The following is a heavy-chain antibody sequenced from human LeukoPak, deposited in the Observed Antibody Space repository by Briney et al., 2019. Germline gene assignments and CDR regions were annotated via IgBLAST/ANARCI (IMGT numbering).Heavy chain of an antibody. V-gene: IGHV1-18*01. CDR3: AREHYDFWSGPVWFDL. Sequence: GASVKVSCKASGYTFTSYGISWVRQAPGQGLEWMGWISAYNGNTNYAQKLQGRVTMTTDTSTSTAYMELGSLRSDDTAVYYCAREHYDFWSGPVWFDLWGQGTLVTVSS. CDR1: GYTFTSYG. J-gene: IGHJ5*02. CDR2: ISAYNGNT. D-gene: IGHD3-3*01.